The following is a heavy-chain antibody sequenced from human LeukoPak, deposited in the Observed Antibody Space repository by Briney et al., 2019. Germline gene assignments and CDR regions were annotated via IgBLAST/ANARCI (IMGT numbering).Heavy chain of an antibody. J-gene: IGHJ4*02. D-gene: IGHD6-13*01. V-gene: IGHV3-48*03. CDR1: GFTFSSYE. CDR3: ARDGLAAAGTDYFDY. Sequence: GGSLRLSCAASGFTFSSYEMNWVRQAPGKGLEWVSYISSSGSTIYYADSVKGRFTISRDNAKNSLYLQMNSLRAEDTAVYYCARDGLAAAGTDYFDYWGQGTLVTVSS. CDR2: ISSSGSTI.